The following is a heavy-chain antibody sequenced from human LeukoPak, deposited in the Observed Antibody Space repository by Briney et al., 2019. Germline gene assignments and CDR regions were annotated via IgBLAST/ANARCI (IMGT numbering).Heavy chain of an antibody. CDR2: ISSSSSYI. CDR1: GFTFSSYS. Sequence: GSLRLSCAASGFTFSSYSMNWVRQAPGKGLEWVSSISSSSSYIYYADSVKGRFTISRDNAKNSLYLQMNGLRAGDTAVYYCARVLSSWYDYWGQGTLVTVSS. D-gene: IGHD6-13*01. J-gene: IGHJ4*02. V-gene: IGHV3-21*01. CDR3: ARVLSSWYDY.